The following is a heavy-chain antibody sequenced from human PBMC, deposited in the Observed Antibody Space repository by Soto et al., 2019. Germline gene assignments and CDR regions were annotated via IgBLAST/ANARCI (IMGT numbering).Heavy chain of an antibody. CDR2: INPNGGST. V-gene: IGHV1-46*01. D-gene: IGHD2-21*01. J-gene: IGHJ4*02. Sequence: QVQLVQSGAEVKKPGASVKISCKASGYTFIHYYIHWVRQAPGQGLEWMAIINPNGGSTNYAQKFQGRVTVTSDSSTTTVSMELNSLESDDTAVYFCARSHLQGDFWGQGNLVTVSS. CDR3: ARSHLQGDF. CDR1: GYTFIHYY.